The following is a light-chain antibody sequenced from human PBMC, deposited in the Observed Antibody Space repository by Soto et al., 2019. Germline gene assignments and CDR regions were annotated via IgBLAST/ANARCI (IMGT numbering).Light chain of an antibody. V-gene: IGKV3-20*01. CDR1: QTVGDRF. J-gene: IGKJ1*01. CDR2: GAS. Sequence: EIVLTQSPGTLSLSPGERATLSCRASQTVGDRFLAWYQQKPGQAPRLLIYGASGRGTGVPDRFSGSGSGSGTDFTLTISRLEPEDFAVYYCQQCARSPLTFGQGTRVDI. CDR3: QQCARSPLT.